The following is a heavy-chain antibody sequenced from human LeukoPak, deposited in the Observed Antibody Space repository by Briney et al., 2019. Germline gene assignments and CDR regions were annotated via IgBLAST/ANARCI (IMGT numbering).Heavy chain of an antibody. CDR3: ARAPSPLAVAGTDY. CDR1: GFTFSSYS. Sequence: GRSLRLSCAASGFTFSSYSMNWVRQAPGKGLEWVSSISSSSSYIYYADSVKGRFTMSRDNAKNSLYLQMNSLRAEDTAVYYCARAPSPLAVAGTDYWGQGTLVTVSS. CDR2: ISSSSSYI. D-gene: IGHD6-19*01. J-gene: IGHJ4*02. V-gene: IGHV3-21*01.